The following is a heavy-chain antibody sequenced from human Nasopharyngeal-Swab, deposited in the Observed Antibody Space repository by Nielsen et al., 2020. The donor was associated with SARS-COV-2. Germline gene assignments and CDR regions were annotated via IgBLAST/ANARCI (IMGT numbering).Heavy chain of an antibody. CDR1: SGSISSYY. CDR3: ARARHMGNWFDP. CDR2: IYYSGST. V-gene: IGHV4-59*13. D-gene: IGHD2-21*01. Sequence: SETLSLTCTVSSGSISSYYWSWIRQPPGKGLEWIGYIYYSGSTNYNPSLKSRVTISVDTSKNQFSLMLSSVTAADTAVYYCARARHMGNWFDPWGQGTLVTVSS. J-gene: IGHJ5*02.